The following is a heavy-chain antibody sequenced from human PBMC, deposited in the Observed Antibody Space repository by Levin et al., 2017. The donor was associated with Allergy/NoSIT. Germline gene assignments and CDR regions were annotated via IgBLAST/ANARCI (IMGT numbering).Heavy chain of an antibody. CDR2: IRGSGGST. Sequence: GESLKISCAASGFTFSNYAMSWVRQTPGKGLEWVSFIRGSGGSTHYADSVKGRFTISRDNSKHMLYLQMNSLRGEDTAVYFCAKNYDFWSGPFGYWGQGTLVTVSS. CDR1: GFTFSNYA. J-gene: IGHJ4*02. D-gene: IGHD3-3*01. CDR3: AKNYDFWSGPFGY. V-gene: IGHV3-23*01.